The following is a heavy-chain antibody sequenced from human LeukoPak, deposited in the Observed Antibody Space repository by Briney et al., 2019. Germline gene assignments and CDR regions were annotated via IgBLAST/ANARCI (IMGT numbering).Heavy chain of an antibody. Sequence: SVKVSCKASTSTFSSYALSWVRLAPGQGLQWMGRILPMFDTADYAQRFQGRVTITADKFTGTAFLEVSSLTSEDTGIYYCVRDYDSSGSQKNYLDFWGQGTRLTVSA. CDR2: ILPMFDTA. CDR1: TSTFSSYA. CDR3: VRDYDSSGSQKNYLDF. J-gene: IGHJ4*02. D-gene: IGHD3-22*01. V-gene: IGHV1-69*06.